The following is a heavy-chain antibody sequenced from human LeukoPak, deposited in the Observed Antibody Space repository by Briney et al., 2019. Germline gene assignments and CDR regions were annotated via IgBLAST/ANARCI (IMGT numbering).Heavy chain of an antibody. CDR1: GYTFTSYG. J-gene: IGHJ5*02. CDR2: ISAYNGNT. Sequence: ASVKVSCKASGYTFTSYGISWVRQAPGQGLEWMGWISAYNGNTNHAQKLQGRVTMTTDTSTTTAYMELRSLRSDDTAVYYCTRDWDQGGKSGYHLFDPWGQGTLVTVPS. CDR3: TRDWDQGGKSGYHLFDP. D-gene: IGHD4-23*01. V-gene: IGHV1-18*01.